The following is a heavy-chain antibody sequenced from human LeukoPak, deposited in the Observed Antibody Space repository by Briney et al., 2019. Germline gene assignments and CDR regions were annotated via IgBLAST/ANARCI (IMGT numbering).Heavy chain of an antibody. Sequence: KSGGSLRLSCAASGFTFSDYYMSWVRQAPGKGLEWVSYISSSGSTIYYADSVKGRFAISRDNAKNSLYLQMNSLRAEDTAVYYCARSGSGSYYQLFRYWGQGTLVTVSS. CDR1: GFTFSDYY. D-gene: IGHD3-10*01. J-gene: IGHJ4*02. CDR2: ISSSGSTI. CDR3: ARSGSGSYYQLFRY. V-gene: IGHV3-11*01.